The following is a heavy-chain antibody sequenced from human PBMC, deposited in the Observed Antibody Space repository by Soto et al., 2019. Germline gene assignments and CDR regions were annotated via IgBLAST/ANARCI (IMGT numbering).Heavy chain of an antibody. CDR1: GFTFSNSW. V-gene: IGHV3-7*03. J-gene: IGHJ6*02. Sequence: GASLRLSCAASGFTFSNSWMSWVRQAPGKGLEWVANIKEDGSEKDYVDPVKGRFTITRDNAKNSLYLQMNNLRAEDTAVYFCTRKRFGMDVWGQGTTVTVPS. CDR2: IKEDGSEK. CDR3: TRKRFGMDV.